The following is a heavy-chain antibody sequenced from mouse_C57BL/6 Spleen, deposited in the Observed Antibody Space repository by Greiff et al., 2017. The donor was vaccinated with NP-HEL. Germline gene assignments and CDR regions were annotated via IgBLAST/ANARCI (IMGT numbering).Heavy chain of an antibody. CDR2: IDPSDSYT. V-gene: IGHV1-59*01. CDR1: GYTFTSYW. D-gene: IGHD1-1*01. CDR3: AREAHYYGSSYYAMDY. J-gene: IGHJ4*01. Sequence: QVQLQQPGAELVRPGTSVKLSCKASGYTFTSYWMHWVKQRPGQGLEWIGVIDPSDSYTNYNQKFKGKATLTVDTSSSTAYMQLSSLTSEDSAVYYCAREAHYYGSSYYAMDYWGQGTSVTVSS.